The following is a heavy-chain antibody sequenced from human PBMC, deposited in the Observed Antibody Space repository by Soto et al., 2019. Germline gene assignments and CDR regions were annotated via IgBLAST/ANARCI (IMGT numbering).Heavy chain of an antibody. CDR1: GYTFTSYA. D-gene: IGHD2-21*02. Sequence: QVQLVQSGAEEKKPGASVKGSCRASGYTFTSYAMHWVRQAPGQRLAWMGWINAGNGNTKYSQRFQGRVTITRDTSASTANMELSSLRSEDTAVYYCARSIVVGTALDYWGQGTLVTVSS. V-gene: IGHV1-3*05. CDR3: ARSIVVGTALDY. CDR2: INAGNGNT. J-gene: IGHJ4*02.